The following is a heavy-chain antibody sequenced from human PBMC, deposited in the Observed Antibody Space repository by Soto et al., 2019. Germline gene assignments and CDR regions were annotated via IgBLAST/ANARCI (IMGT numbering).Heavy chain of an antibody. V-gene: IGHV3-23*01. CDR3: ARCTVDTIVTSGWCHYLDP. CDR1: XXXXXXXX. Sequence: EVQLLDSGGGLVQPGXSXXXXXXXXXXXXXXXXMSWVRQAPGKGLEWVSAVSGSGGTTYYADSVRGRFTISRDNSKNTLYLQMNSLRAEDTAIYFCARCTVDTIVTSGWCHYLDPWGQGTLVTVSS. D-gene: IGHD6-19*01. CDR2: VSGSGGTT. J-gene: IGHJ5*02.